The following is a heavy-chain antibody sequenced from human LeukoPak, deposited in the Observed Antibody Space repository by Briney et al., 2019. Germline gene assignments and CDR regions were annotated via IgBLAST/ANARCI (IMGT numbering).Heavy chain of an antibody. CDR1: GFTFSSYA. CDR3: ARDHTPACFDY. D-gene: IGHD2-15*01. J-gene: IGHJ4*02. CDR2: ISGSGGST. V-gene: IGHV3-23*01. Sequence: GGSLRLSCAASGFTFSSYAMSWVRQAPGKGLEWVSAISGSGGSTYYADSVKGRFTISRDNSKNTLYLQMNGLRAEDTAVYYCARDHTPACFDYWGQGTLVTVSS.